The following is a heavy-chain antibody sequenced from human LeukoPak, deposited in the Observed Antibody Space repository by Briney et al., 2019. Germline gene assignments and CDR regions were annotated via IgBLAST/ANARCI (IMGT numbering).Heavy chain of an antibody. J-gene: IGHJ5*02. CDR3: ARDRGSEWLSS. CDR2: IYYSGST. Sequence: SETLSLTCTVSGGSISSYYWSWIRQPPGKGLEWIGYIYYSGSTNYNPSLKSRVTISVDTSKNQFSLKLSSVTAADTAVYYCARDRGSEWLSSWGQGTLVTVSS. CDR1: GGSISSYY. D-gene: IGHD3-9*01. V-gene: IGHV4-59*01.